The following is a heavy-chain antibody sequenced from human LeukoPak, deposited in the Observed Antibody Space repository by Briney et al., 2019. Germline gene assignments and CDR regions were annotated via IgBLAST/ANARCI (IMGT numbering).Heavy chain of an antibody. D-gene: IGHD5-18*01. CDR2: IDSSSRTI. CDR3: ARTADQLWYHDY. V-gene: IGHV3-48*02. Sequence: GGSLRLSCAASGFTFSAYSMNWVRQAPGKGLEWISYIDSSSRTIYYADSVKGRFTISRDNARNLLYLQTSSLRDDDTAVYYCARTADQLWYHDYWGQGTLVTVSS. J-gene: IGHJ4*02. CDR1: GFTFSAYS.